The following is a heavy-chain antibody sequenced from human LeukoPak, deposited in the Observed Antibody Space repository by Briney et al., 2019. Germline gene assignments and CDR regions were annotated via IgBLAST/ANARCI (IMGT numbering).Heavy chain of an antibody. Sequence: RGSLRLSCAASGFTFSSYAMSWVRQAPGKGLEWVSGISGSGSSTYYADSVKGRFTISRDNSKNTLNLQMNSLRAEDTAVYYCANHSDTAMVYAYWGQGTLVTVSS. CDR2: ISGSGSST. CDR1: GFTFSSYA. CDR3: ANHSDTAMVYAY. V-gene: IGHV3-23*01. J-gene: IGHJ4*02. D-gene: IGHD5-18*01.